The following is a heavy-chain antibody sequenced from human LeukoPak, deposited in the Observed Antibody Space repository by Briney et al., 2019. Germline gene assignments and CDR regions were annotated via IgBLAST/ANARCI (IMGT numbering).Heavy chain of an antibody. J-gene: IGHJ4*02. CDR3: ASGRGIGGFSYYFEY. CDR1: GFTFSSYW. CDR2: INSDGSST. D-gene: IGHD2-15*01. V-gene: IGHV3-74*01. Sequence: GGSLRLSCAASGFTFSSYWMHWVRHAPGNGLVWVSRINSDGSSTSYADSVKGRFTIYRDNAKNTLYLQMNSLRAEDTAVYYCASGRGIGGFSYYFEYWGQGTLVTVSS.